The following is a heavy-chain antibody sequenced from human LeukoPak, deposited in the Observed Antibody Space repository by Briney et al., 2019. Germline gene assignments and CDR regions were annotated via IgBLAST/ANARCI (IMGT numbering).Heavy chain of an antibody. D-gene: IGHD2-21*02. CDR3: AKGGDWAFDI. J-gene: IGHJ3*02. CDR1: GFTFSSHA. Sequence: GGSLRLSCAASGFTFSSHAMNWVRQAPGKGLEWVSAINGGGGVTYYTDSVRGRFTISRDNSKNTLYLQMNSLRAEDTAVYYCAKGGDWAFDIWGQGTMVTVSS. V-gene: IGHV3-23*01. CDR2: INGGGGVT.